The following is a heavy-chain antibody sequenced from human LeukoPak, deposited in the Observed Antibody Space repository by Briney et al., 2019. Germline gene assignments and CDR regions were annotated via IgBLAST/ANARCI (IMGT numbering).Heavy chain of an antibody. D-gene: IGHD1-14*01. CDR2: INHSGST. J-gene: IGHJ3*02. V-gene: IGHV4-34*01. CDR1: GGSFSGYY. Sequence: SETLSLTCAVYGGSFSGYYWSWIRQPPGKGLEWIGEINHSGSTNYNPSLKSRVTISVDTSKNQFSLKLSSVTAADTAVYYCARSSWYKAFDIWGQGTMVTVSS. CDR3: ARSSWYKAFDI.